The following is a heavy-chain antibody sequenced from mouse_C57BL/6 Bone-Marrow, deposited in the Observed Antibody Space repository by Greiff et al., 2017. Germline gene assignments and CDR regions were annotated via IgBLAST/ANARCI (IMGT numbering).Heavy chain of an antibody. J-gene: IGHJ2*01. CDR1: GYTFTDSY. CDR2: INPNNGGT. Sequence: EVQLQQSGPELVKPGASVKISCKASGYTFTDSYMNWVKQSHGKSLEWIGDINPNNGGTSYNQKFKGKATLTVDKSSSTAYMELRSLTSEDSAVYYCARVYYYGSSFLDYWGQGTTRTVSS. V-gene: IGHV1-26*01. D-gene: IGHD1-1*01. CDR3: ARVYYYGSSFLDY.